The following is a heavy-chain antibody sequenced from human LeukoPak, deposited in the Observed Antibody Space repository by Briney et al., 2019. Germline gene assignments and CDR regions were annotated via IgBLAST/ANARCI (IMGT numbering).Heavy chain of an antibody. CDR3: ARDRYDSSHYYHY. CDR2: ISRSSSII. CDR1: GFTFSSYD. Sequence: PGVSLRLSCAASGFTFSSYDMNWVRQAPGKGLEWVSYISRSSSIIYYADSVKGRFTISRDNAKNSLYLQMNSLRGEDTAVYYCARDRYDSSHYYHYWGQGTLVTVSA. J-gene: IGHJ4*02. D-gene: IGHD3-22*01. V-gene: IGHV3-48*01.